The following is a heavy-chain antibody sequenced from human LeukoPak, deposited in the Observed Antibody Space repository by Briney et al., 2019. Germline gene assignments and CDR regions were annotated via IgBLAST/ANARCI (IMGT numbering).Heavy chain of an antibody. J-gene: IGHJ3*02. D-gene: IGHD3-3*01. CDR2: IYTSGST. Sequence: PSETLSLTCTVSGGSISSYYWSWIRQPAGKGLEWIGRIYTSGSTNYNPSLKSRVTISVDTSKNQFSLKLSSVTAADTAVYYCARGGSVFGVITPPAFDIWGQGTMVTVSS. CDR1: GGSISSYY. V-gene: IGHV4-4*07. CDR3: ARGGSVFGVITPPAFDI.